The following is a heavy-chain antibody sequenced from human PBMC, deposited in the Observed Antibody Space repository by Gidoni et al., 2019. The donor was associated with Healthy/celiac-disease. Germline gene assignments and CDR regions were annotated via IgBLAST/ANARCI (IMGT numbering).Heavy chain of an antibody. Sequence: EVQLLESGGGLVQPGGSLRLSFAASGFPFSSYAMSWVRQAPGKGLEWVSAISGSGCSTYYADSVKGRFTISRDNSKNTLYLQMNSLRAEDTAVYYCAKAATRYQLLVGFDYWGQGTLVTVSS. CDR2: ISGSGCST. J-gene: IGHJ4*02. V-gene: IGHV3-23*01. CDR3: AKAATRYQLLVGFDY. D-gene: IGHD2-2*01. CDR1: GFPFSSYA.